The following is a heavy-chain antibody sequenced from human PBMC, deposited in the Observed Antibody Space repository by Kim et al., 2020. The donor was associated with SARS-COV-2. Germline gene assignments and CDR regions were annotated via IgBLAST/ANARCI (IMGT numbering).Heavy chain of an antibody. J-gene: IGHJ5*02. CDR1: GFTFSSYE. V-gene: IGHV3-48*03. D-gene: IGHD3-3*01. Sequence: GGSLRLSCAASGFTFSSYEMNWVRQAPGKXLEWVSXISSSGSTIYYADSLKGRFTISRDNAKNSLYLQMNSLRAEDTXVYXCARDSFLEWFPGIDPWGQGTLVTVS. CDR3: ARDSFLEWFPGIDP. CDR2: ISSSGSTI.